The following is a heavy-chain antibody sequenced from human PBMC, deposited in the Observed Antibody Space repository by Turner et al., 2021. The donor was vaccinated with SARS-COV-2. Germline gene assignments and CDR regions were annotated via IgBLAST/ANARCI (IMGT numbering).Heavy chain of an antibody. V-gene: IGHV1-24*01. CDR2: FDPEDGET. D-gene: IGHD2-21*02. Sequence: QVQLVQSGAAVNKPGASVKVSCKVSGYILIELSMHWVRQGPGKGLEWMGDFDPEDGETIYAKKFQGRVTMTEDTSTDTDYMGLSSLRSEDTAVYYCATGYAYCGSDCSIHYWGQGTLVTVSS. CDR1: GYILIELS. CDR3: ATGYAYCGSDCSIHY. J-gene: IGHJ4*02.